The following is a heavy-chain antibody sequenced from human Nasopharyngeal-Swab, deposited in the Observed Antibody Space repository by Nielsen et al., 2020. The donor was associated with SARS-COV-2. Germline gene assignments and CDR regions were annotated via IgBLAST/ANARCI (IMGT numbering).Heavy chain of an antibody. D-gene: IGHD2-15*01. V-gene: IGHV3-7*01. Sequence: GESLKISCAASGFTFSNYWMGWVRQAPGKGLEWVGNIKQDGIDKYYADSVKGRFTISRDNSKNTLYLQMNSLRAEDTAVYYCARAPLGYCSGGSCLPDYWGQGTLVTVSS. CDR2: IKQDGIDK. J-gene: IGHJ4*02. CDR3: ARAPLGYCSGGSCLPDY. CDR1: GFTFSNYW.